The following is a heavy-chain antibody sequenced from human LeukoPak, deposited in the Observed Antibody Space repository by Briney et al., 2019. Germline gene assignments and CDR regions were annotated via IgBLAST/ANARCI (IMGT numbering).Heavy chain of an antibody. J-gene: IGHJ6*03. CDR3: AKEGCSGGSCYSYYYYVDV. CDR1: GFTFSSYA. V-gene: IGHV3-23*01. CDR2: ISGSGGST. D-gene: IGHD2-15*01. Sequence: GGSLRLSCAASGFTFSSYAMSWVRQAPGKGLEWVSAISGSGGSTYYADSVKGRFTISRDNSKNTLYLQMKGLRAEDTAVYYCAKEGCSGGSCYSYYYYVDVWGKGTTVTVSS.